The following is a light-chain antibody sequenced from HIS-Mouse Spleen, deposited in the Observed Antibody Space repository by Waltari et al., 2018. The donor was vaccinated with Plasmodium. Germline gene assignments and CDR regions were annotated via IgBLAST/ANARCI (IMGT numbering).Light chain of an antibody. J-gene: IGLJ3*02. V-gene: IGLV3-10*01. Sequence: SYELTPPPSVSVSPGQPARITCSGDALPKNYAYWYQQKSGQAPVLVLYEDSKRPPGIPERFSGSSSGTMATLTISGAQVEDEADYYCYSTDSSGNHRVFGGGTKLTVL. CDR3: YSTDSSGNHRV. CDR2: EDS. CDR1: ALPKNY.